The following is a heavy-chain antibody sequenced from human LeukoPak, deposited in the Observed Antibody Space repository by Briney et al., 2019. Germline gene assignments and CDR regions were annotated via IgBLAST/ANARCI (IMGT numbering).Heavy chain of an antibody. Sequence: SETLSLTCAVYGGSFSGYYWSWIRQPPGKGLEWIGEINHSGSTNYNPSLKSRATISVDTSKNQFSLKLSSVTAADTAVYYCARGWAMGATGVARWFDPWGQGTLVTVSS. CDR3: ARGWAMGATGVARWFDP. V-gene: IGHV4-34*01. D-gene: IGHD1-26*01. J-gene: IGHJ5*02. CDR2: INHSGST. CDR1: GGSFSGYY.